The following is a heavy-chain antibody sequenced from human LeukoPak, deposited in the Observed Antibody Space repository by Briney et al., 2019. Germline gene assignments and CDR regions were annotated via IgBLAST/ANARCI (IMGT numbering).Heavy chain of an antibody. V-gene: IGHV3-23*01. D-gene: IGHD3-22*01. CDR3: ARGYYYDSGSYPIDY. CDR2: ISGSGDAT. J-gene: IGHJ4*02. CDR1: GFTFSRSA. Sequence: GGSLRLSCAGSGFTFSRSAMNWVRQAPGKGLEWVSAISGSGDATYYADSVKGRFTISRDNSKNTLYVQMNSLRAEDTALYYCARGYYYDSGSYPIDYWGQGALVTVSS.